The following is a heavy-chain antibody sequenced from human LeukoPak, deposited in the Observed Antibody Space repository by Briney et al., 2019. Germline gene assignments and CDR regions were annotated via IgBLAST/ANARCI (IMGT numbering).Heavy chain of an antibody. CDR2: IYWNDDK. Sequence: SGPTLVNPTQTLTLTCTFSGFSLSTSGVGVGWIRQPPGKALEWLALIYWNDDKRYSPSLKSRLTITKDTSKNQVVLTMTNMDPVDTATYYCAHSTGYDYVWGSYRYLFDYWGQGTLVTVSS. CDR3: AHSTGYDYVWGSYRYLFDY. CDR1: GFSLSTSGVG. J-gene: IGHJ4*02. V-gene: IGHV2-5*01. D-gene: IGHD3-16*02.